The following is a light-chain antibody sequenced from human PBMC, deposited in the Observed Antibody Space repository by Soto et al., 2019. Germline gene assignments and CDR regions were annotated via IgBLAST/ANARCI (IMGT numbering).Light chain of an antibody. J-gene: IGLJ3*02. V-gene: IGLV2-14*01. Sequence: QSVLTQPASVSGSPGQSITISCTGTSSDVGGYNYDSWCQQHPGKAPKLMIYEVSSRPSGISNRFSDSKPGNTASLTISGLQAEAEADYYCSSYTSSNFWVFGEGTKVTVL. CDR1: SSDVGGYNY. CDR2: EVS. CDR3: SSYTSSNFWV.